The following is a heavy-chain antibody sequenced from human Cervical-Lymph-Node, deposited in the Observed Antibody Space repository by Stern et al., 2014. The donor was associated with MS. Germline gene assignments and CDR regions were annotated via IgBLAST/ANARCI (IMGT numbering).Heavy chain of an antibody. CDR3: AGGGVIAVAGTIDY. Sequence: DQLVESGGGVVQPGKSLRLSCAASGFTFSSYAMHWVRQAPGKGLEWVAVISYDGSNKYYADSVKGRFTISRDNSKNTLYLQMNSLRAEDTAVYYCAGGGVIAVAGTIDYWGQGTLVTVSS. CDR2: ISYDGSNK. V-gene: IGHV3-30*01. CDR1: GFTFSSYA. J-gene: IGHJ4*02. D-gene: IGHD6-19*01.